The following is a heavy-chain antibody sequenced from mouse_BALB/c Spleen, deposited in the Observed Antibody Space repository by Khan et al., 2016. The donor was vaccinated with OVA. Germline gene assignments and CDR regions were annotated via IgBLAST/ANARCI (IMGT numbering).Heavy chain of an antibody. CDR2: INPYTGEP. CDR1: GYTFTNYG. CDR3: TESQSNYVFAY. D-gene: IGHD2-5*01. V-gene: IGHV9-3-1*01. Sequence: QIQLVQSGPELKKPGETVKISCKASGYTFTNYGMNWVKQAPGKGLKWMGWINPYTGEPTYADDFKGRFAFSLETSASTAYLQIINLKNEDTAAYFCTESQSNYVFAYWGQGTLVTVSA. J-gene: IGHJ3*01.